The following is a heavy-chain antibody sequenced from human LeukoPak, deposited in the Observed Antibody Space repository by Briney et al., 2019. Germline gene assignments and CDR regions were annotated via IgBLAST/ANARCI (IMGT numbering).Heavy chain of an antibody. Sequence: PGRSLRLSCTASGFTFSNYAMHWVRQAPGKGLVWVARTNYDGSHIDYADSVKGRFIISRDNAKNTLFLEMNSLRAEDTAMYFCTRERCIGKSCSRGMDVWGQGTTVSVSS. CDR3: TRERCIGKSCSRGMDV. V-gene: IGHV3-74*01. D-gene: IGHD4-23*01. CDR1: GFTFSNYA. CDR2: TNYDGSHI. J-gene: IGHJ6*02.